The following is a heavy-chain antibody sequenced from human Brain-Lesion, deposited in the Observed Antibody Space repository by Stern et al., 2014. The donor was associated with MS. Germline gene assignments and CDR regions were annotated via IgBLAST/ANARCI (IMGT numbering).Heavy chain of an antibody. D-gene: IGHD3-3*01. CDR1: GYIFTGYY. V-gene: IGHV1-2*02. J-gene: IGHJ6*02. CDR2: TNPNTGGQ. Sequence: QVQLVESGAEVKKPGASGKVSCKTSGYIFTGYYIHWVRQAPGQGLEWMAWTNPNTGGQKYAQKFQGRGNMSRDTSISTAYVELSSLTSDDTAVYYCARDQRGITIFGVVTDYYYLGMDVWGQGTTVTVSS. CDR3: ARDQRGITIFGVVTDYYYLGMDV.